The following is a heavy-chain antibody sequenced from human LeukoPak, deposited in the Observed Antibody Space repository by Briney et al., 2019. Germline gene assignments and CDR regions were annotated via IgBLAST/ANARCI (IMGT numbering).Heavy chain of an antibody. CDR2: ISWNGGYV. D-gene: IGHD6-13*01. CDR3: AKDEGRSLYYFDY. J-gene: IGHJ4*02. V-gene: IGHV3-9*01. CDR1: GFTFDDHA. Sequence: GRSLRLSCAASGFTFDDHAMHWVRQVPGKGLEWVSGISWNGGYVDYADSVKGRFTISRDNTKNSLYLQMNSLRVEDTALYYCAKDEGRSLYYFDYWGQGTLVAVSS.